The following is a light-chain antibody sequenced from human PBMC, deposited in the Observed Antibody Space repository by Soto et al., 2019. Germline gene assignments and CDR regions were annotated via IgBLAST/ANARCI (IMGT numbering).Light chain of an antibody. CDR3: QQLSHYPYT. J-gene: IGKJ2*01. CDR2: DSS. V-gene: IGKV1-9*01. CDR1: SDISSS. Sequence: DIQLTQSPSFLSASVEDRVTISCRASSDISSSLAWYQQEPGKPPKLLIYDSSTLQTGVPSRFTGSGSGRKFTLTISGLQFGDFATYFCQQLSHYPYTFGQGNKLEI.